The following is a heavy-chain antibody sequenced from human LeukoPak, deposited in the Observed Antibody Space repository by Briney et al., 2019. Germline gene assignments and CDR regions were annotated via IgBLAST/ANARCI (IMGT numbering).Heavy chain of an antibody. CDR3: ARDVEVGGIDY. V-gene: IGHV1-2*02. CDR2: INPNGGGT. J-gene: IGHJ4*02. D-gene: IGHD6-19*01. Sequence: ASVKVSCKASGYTFADCYVHWVRQAPGQGLEWMGWINPNGGGTKYAQRFQGRVTMTRDTSISTAYMELGRLRSDDTAVYYCARDVEVGGIDYWGQGTLVTVSS. CDR1: GYTFADCY.